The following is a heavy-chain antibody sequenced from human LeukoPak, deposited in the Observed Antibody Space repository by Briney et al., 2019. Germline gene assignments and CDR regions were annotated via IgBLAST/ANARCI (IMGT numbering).Heavy chain of an antibody. D-gene: IGHD6-13*01. Sequence: SETLSLTCTVSGGSISSSSYYWGWIRQPPGKGLEWTRSIYYSGSTYYNPSLKSRVTISVDTSKNQFSLKLSSVTAADTAVYYCARHLGVYSSSWYDYYYYMDVWGKGTTVTVSS. CDR2: IYYSGST. CDR3: ARHLGVYSSSWYDYYYYMDV. CDR1: GGSISSSSYY. V-gene: IGHV4-39*01. J-gene: IGHJ6*03.